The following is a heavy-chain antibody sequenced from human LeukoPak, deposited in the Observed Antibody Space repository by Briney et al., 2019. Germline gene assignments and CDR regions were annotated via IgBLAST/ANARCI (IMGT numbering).Heavy chain of an antibody. Sequence: GGSLRLSCAASGFTFSSYSMNWVRQAPGKGLEWVSSISSSSSYIYYADSVKGRFTISRDNAKNSLYLQMNSLRAEDTAVYYCARDLWLAARSSAFDIWRQGTMVTVSA. CDR2: ISSSSSYI. D-gene: IGHD6-6*01. J-gene: IGHJ3*02. V-gene: IGHV3-21*01. CDR1: GFTFSSYS. CDR3: ARDLWLAARSSAFDI.